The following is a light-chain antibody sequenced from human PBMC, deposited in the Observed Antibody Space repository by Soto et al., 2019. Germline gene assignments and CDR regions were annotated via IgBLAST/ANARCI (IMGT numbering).Light chain of an antibody. CDR1: SSNIGNNY. CDR2: ENN. CDR3: GTWDSSLSASVV. V-gene: IGLV1-51*02. Sequence: QSVLTQPPSVSAAPGQKVTISCSGSSSNIGNNYVSWYQQPPGTAPKLLIYENNKRPSGIPDRFSGSKSGTSATLGITGLQTGDEADYYCGTWDSSLSASVVFGGGTKLTVL. J-gene: IGLJ2*01.